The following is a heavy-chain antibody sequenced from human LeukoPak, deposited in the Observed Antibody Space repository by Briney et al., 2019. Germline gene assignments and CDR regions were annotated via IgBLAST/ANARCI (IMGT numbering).Heavy chain of an antibody. V-gene: IGHV1-2*02. CDR1: GFTFTGYY. J-gene: IGHJ4*02. CDR2: INLNSGGT. D-gene: IGHD4-11*01. CDR3: ARDSSTVTTPYFDY. Sequence: ASVKVSCKTSGFTFTGYYMHWVRQAPGQGLEWMGWINLNSGGTNYAQKFQGRVTMTRDTSINTAYMELRRLRSDDTAVYYCARDSSTVTTPYFDYWGQGTLVTVSS.